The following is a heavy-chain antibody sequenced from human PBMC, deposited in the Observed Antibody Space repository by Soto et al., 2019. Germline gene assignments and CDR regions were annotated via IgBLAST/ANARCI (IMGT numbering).Heavy chain of an antibody. CDR1: GFSLGPYG. D-gene: IGHD3-10*01. CDR2: FSGGSGAI. CDR3: ARWHGFGDS. Sequence: GGSLRLSCAVSGFSLGPYGVTWVRQTPEKGLEWVTGFSGGSGAIFYADSVRGRFTISRDSSTAYLQMNNLRPEDTAVYFCARWHGFGDSWGQGSLVTVSS. V-gene: IGHV3-23*01. J-gene: IGHJ4*02.